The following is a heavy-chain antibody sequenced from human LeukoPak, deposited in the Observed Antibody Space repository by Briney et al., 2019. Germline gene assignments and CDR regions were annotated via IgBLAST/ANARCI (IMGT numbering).Heavy chain of an antibody. CDR3: ARIAMVRGDPHPFDI. V-gene: IGHV1-46*01. CDR1: GYTFTSYY. J-gene: IGHJ3*02. Sequence: ASVKVSCKASGYTFTSYYMHWVRQAPGQGLEWMGIINPSGGSTSYAQKFQGRVTMTRDTSTSTVYMELSSLRSEDTAVYYCARIAMVRGDPHPFDIWGQGTMVTVSS. CDR2: INPSGGST. D-gene: IGHD3-10*01.